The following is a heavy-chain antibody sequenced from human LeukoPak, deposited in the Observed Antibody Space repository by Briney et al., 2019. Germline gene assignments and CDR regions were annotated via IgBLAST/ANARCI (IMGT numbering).Heavy chain of an antibody. Sequence: SETLSLTCAVYGGSFSGYYWSWIRQPPGKGLEWIGEINHSGSTNYNPSLKSRVTISVDTSKNQFSLKLSSVTAADTAVYYCARAIITMVRVFDYWGQGTLVTVSS. J-gene: IGHJ4*02. V-gene: IGHV4-34*01. CDR3: ARAIITMVRVFDY. D-gene: IGHD3-10*01. CDR2: INHSGST. CDR1: GGSFSGYY.